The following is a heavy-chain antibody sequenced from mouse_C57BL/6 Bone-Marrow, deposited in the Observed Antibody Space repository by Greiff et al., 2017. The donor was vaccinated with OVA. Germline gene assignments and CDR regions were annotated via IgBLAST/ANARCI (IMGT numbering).Heavy chain of an antibody. CDR2: IDPSDSYT. CDR1: GYTFTSYG. V-gene: IGHV1-50*01. J-gene: IGHJ3*01. CDR3: ASAVFAY. Sequence: QVQLQQPGAELVKPGASVKLSCKASGYTFTSYGMQWVKQRPGQGLEWIGEIDPSDSYTNYNQKFKGKATLTVDTSSSTAYMQLNSLTSEDSAVYYCASAVFAYWGQGTLVTVSA.